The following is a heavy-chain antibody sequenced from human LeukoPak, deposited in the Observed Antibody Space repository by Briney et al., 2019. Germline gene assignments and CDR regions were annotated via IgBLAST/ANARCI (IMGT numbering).Heavy chain of an antibody. J-gene: IGHJ6*02. D-gene: IGHD3-22*01. Sequence: GGSLRLSCAASGFTFSSYAMHWVRQAPGKGLEWVALISSDGSNKYYADSVKGRFTISRGNAKNSLYLQMNSLRAEDTAVYYCARDTARSGYYLRGPTYGMDVWGQGTTVTVSS. CDR1: GFTFSSYA. CDR2: ISSDGSNK. V-gene: IGHV3-30*04. CDR3: ARDTARSGYYLRGPTYGMDV.